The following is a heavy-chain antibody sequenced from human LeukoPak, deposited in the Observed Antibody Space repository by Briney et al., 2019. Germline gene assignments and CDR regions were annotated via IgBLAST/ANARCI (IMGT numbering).Heavy chain of an antibody. CDR3: ARGRDGYKY. CDR2: ISSRGKTT. CDR1: GFTFSDYY. V-gene: IGHV3-11*01. D-gene: IGHD5-24*01. J-gene: IGHJ4*02. Sequence: GGSLRLSCAAPGFTFSDYYMGWSPQAPGKGLEWLSYISSRGKTTHFADSVKGRFSVSSDNTNNTLYVQMNSLRAEDTAVYFCARGRDGYKYWGQGTLVTVSS.